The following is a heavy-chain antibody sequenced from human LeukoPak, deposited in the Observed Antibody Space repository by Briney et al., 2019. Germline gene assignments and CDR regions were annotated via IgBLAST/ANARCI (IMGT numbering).Heavy chain of an antibody. CDR1: GGSISIDN. V-gene: IGHV4-59*01. CDR2: IYYRGST. D-gene: IGHD3-22*01. CDR3: ARLSGYSSGHYYSDY. Sequence: PSDTLSLTCTVSGGSISIDNWSWIRQPPGKGLEWIGYIYYRGSTNYNPSLKSRVTISVDTSKNQFSLKLSSVTAADTAVYYCARLSGYSSGHYYSDYWGQGTLVTVSS. J-gene: IGHJ4*02.